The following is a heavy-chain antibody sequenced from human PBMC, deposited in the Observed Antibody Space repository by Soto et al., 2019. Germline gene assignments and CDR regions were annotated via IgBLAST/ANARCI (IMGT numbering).Heavy chain of an antibody. V-gene: IGHV4-34*01. J-gene: IGHJ4*02. CDR1: GVSFRGYY. D-gene: IGHD1-1*01. CDR3: ARGAGTTNFDY. Sequence: SETQSLTCTVDGVSFRGYYWSWIRQPPGKGLEWIGEINHSGSTNYNPSLKSRVTISVDTSKNQFSLKLSSVTAADTAVYYCARGAGTTNFDYWGQGTLVTVSS. CDR2: INHSGST.